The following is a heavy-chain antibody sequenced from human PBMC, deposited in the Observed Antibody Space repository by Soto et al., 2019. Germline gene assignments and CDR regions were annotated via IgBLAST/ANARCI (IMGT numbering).Heavy chain of an antibody. CDR1: GYTFTTYG. D-gene: IGHD3-16*01. V-gene: IGHV1-18*01. Sequence: QVQLVQSGAEVRKPGASVKVSCKASGYTFTTYGISWVRQAPGQGLEWMGGISGYNGHTKYAQKFQGRVTMTTDTSTSTVYMDLRSLRSDDTAVYYCAREGEMPYYYYGLDVWGQGTTVNVSS. CDR3: AREGEMPYYYYGLDV. J-gene: IGHJ6*02. CDR2: ISGYNGHT.